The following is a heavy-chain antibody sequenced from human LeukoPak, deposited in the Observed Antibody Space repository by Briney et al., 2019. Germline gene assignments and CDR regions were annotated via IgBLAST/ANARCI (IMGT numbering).Heavy chain of an antibody. D-gene: IGHD3-3*01. CDR1: GYSFTTYW. J-gene: IGHJ3*02. CDR2: IYPGDSDT. Sequence: GESLKISCKGSGYSFTTYWIGWVRQMPGEGLGWLGIIYPGDSDTRYSPSFQGQVTISADKSISTAYLQWSSLKASDTAMYYCATTGFGVVSDAVDIWGQGTMVTVSS. CDR3: ATTGFGVVSDAVDI. V-gene: IGHV5-51*01.